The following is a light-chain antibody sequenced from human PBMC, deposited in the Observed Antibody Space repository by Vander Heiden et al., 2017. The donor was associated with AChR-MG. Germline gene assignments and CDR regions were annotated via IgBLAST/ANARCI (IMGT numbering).Light chain of an antibody. Sequence: IVMTHSPDSLAVSLGERATINCKASQSVLYSSNNKNYLAWYQRKPGQPPKLLIYWASTRESGVPDRFSGSGSGTDFTLTISSLQAEDVAVYYCQQYYNTPLTFGQGTRLEIK. CDR3: QQYYNTPLT. CDR2: WAS. V-gene: IGKV4-1*01. J-gene: IGKJ5*01. CDR1: QSVLYSSNNKNY.